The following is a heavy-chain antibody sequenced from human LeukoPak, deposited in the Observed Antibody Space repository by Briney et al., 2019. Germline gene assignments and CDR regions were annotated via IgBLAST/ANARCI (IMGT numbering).Heavy chain of an antibody. V-gene: IGHV1-69*06. CDR3: ARGLRGYSYYFDY. D-gene: IGHD5-18*01. CDR1: GGTFSSYG. Sequence: ASVKVSCKASGGTFSSYGISWVRQALGQGPEWMGRIIPIFGTANYAQKFQGRVTITADKSTGTAYMELSSLRSEDTAVYYCARGLRGYSYYFDYWGQGTLVTVSS. J-gene: IGHJ4*02. CDR2: IIPIFGTA.